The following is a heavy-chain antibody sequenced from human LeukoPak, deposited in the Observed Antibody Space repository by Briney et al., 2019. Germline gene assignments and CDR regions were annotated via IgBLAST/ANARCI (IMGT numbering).Heavy chain of an antibody. J-gene: IGHJ1*01. Sequence: GGSLRLSCAASGFTFSSYAMSWVRQAPGKGLEWVSAISGSGGSTYYADSVKGRFTISRDNPKNTLYLQMNSLRAEDTAVYYCAKKNPDGWLAYAEYFQHWGQGTLVTVSS. D-gene: IGHD6-19*01. CDR1: GFTFSSYA. CDR3: AKKNPDGWLAYAEYFQH. V-gene: IGHV3-23*01. CDR2: ISGSGGST.